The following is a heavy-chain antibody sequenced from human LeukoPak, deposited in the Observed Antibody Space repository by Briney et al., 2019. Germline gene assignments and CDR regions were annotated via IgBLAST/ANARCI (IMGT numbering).Heavy chain of an antibody. CDR1: GFTFTSYW. CDR2: IKQDGNEK. J-gene: IGHJ4*02. V-gene: IGHV3-7*01. CDR3: ATDGSPFDN. Sequence: RGSLRLSCAASGFTFTSYWMSWVRQPPGKGLEWVANIKQDGNEKYYLDSVKGRFTISRDNAKNSLYLQMDSLRAEDTAVYYCATDGSPFDNWGQGTLVTVSS.